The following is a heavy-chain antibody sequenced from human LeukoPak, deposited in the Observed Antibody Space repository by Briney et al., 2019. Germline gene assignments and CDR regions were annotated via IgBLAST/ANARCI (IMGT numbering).Heavy chain of an antibody. V-gene: IGHV1-2*02. CDR3: ARARGYDFWSGYYYY. CDR2: INPNSGGA. J-gene: IGHJ4*02. CDR1: GYTFTSYD. D-gene: IGHD3-3*01. Sequence: ASVKVSCKASGYTFTSYDINWVRQATGQGLEWMGWINPNSGGANYAQKFQGRVTMTRDTSISTAYMELSRLRSDDTAVYYCARARGYDFWSGYYYYWGQGTLVTVSS.